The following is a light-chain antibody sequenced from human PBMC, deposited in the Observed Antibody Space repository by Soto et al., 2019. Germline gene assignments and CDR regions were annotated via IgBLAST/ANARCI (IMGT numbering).Light chain of an antibody. Sequence: EVVLTQSPANLSLSPGERATLSCRASQSVSSYLAWYQQKPGQAPRLLIYSASTRATGMPARFSGSGSGTEFTLTISSLQSEDSAAYYCQQYNNGWTFGQGTKVDIK. CDR3: QQYNNGWT. CDR1: QSVSSY. J-gene: IGKJ1*01. CDR2: SAS. V-gene: IGKV3-15*01.